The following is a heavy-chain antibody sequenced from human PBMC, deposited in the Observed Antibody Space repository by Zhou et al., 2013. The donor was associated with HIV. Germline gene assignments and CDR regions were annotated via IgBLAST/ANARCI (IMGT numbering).Heavy chain of an antibody. CDR2: IIPIFGTA. CDR1: GGTFSSYA. J-gene: IGHJ5*02. CDR3: ARDVQRYSYGWYNWFDP. V-gene: IGHV1-69*05. D-gene: IGHD5-18*01. Sequence: QVQLVQSGAEVKKPGSSVKVSCKASGGTFSSYAISWVRQAPGQGLEWMGGIIPIFGTANYAQKFQGRVTITTDESTSTAYMELSSLRSEDTAVYYCARDVQRYSYGWYNWFDPWGQGTLVTVSS.